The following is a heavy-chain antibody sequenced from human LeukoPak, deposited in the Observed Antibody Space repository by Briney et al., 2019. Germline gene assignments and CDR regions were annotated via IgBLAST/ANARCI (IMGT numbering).Heavy chain of an antibody. Sequence: GGSLRLSCVVSGFTFGTYGMHWVRQAPGKGLEWVTLISYDGSNKYYAESVRGRFTISRDNSKNTLYLQMNSVRTEDTAVYYCARETLRHFDYWGQGSLVTVSS. CDR3: ARETLRHFDY. CDR2: ISYDGSNK. J-gene: IGHJ4*02. CDR1: GFTFGTYG. D-gene: IGHD3-3*01. V-gene: IGHV3-30-3*01.